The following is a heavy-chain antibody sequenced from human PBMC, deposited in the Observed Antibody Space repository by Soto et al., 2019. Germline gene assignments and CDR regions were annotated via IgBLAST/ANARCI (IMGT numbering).Heavy chain of an antibody. V-gene: IGHV1-46*01. Sequence: ASVKVSCKASGYTFASYYMHWVRQAPGQGLEWMGIINPSGGSTSYAQKFQGRVTMTRDTSTSTVYMELSSLRSEDTAVYYCAREYYGDYGLNYYYGMDVWGQGTTVTVSS. D-gene: IGHD4-17*01. CDR3: AREYYGDYGLNYYYGMDV. J-gene: IGHJ6*02. CDR1: GYTFASYY. CDR2: INPSGGST.